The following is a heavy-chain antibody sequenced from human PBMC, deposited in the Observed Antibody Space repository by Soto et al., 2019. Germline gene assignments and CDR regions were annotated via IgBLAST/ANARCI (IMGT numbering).Heavy chain of an antibody. Sequence: QVQLVQSGAEVKKPGSSVKVSCKASGGTFSSYAISWVRQAPGQGLEWLGGIIPIFGTANYAQKFQGRVTLTADEATSTAYMELSSLRSEDTAVYYCARLGRGYSDGYPPWGYFDYWGQGTLVTVSS. CDR2: IIPIFGTA. V-gene: IGHV1-69*01. D-gene: IGHD5-18*01. CDR1: GGTFSSYA. CDR3: ARLGRGYSDGYPPWGYFDY. J-gene: IGHJ4*02.